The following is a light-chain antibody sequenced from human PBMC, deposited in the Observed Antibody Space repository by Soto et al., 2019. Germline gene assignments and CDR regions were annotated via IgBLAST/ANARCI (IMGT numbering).Light chain of an antibody. Sequence: IVLTQSPGTLSLSPGERATLSCRASQSVSSSYLAWYQQKPGQAPRLLIYGASSRATGIPDRFSGSGSGTDFTLTVSRLEPEDFAVYYCQQYASSPLTFRGGTKVEIK. V-gene: IGKV3-20*01. J-gene: IGKJ4*02. CDR2: GAS. CDR1: QSVSSSY. CDR3: QQYASSPLT.